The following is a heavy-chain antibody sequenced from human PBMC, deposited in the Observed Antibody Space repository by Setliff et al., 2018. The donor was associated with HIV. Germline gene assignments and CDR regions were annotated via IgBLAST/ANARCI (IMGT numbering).Heavy chain of an antibody. CDR2: IIPSGST. CDR1: GYSISSGYH. D-gene: IGHD6-19*01. CDR3: ARRSGWSLDY. V-gene: IGHV4-38-2*01. Sequence: SETLSLTCAVSGYSISSGYHWGWIRQPPGKGLEWIGEIIPSGSTNYNPSLKSRVTISVDTSKNQFSLKLSSVTAADTAVYYCARRSGWSLDYWGQGTLVTVSS. J-gene: IGHJ4*02.